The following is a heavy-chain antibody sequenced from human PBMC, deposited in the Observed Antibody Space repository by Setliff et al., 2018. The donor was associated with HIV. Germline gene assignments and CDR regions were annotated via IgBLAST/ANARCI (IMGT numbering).Heavy chain of an antibody. J-gene: IGHJ5*02. CDR3: ARDKEKRSYNNSDGHYDWFDT. Sequence: SVKVSCKTSGDTFTTYALNWVRQAPGQGLEWMGGIIPSLTLVNYEQKFRGRLTITADKSTTTAYMELRTLKSEDTAVYYCARDKEKRSYNNSDGHYDWFDTWGQGTLVTVSS. V-gene: IGHV1-69*10. CDR2: IIPSLTLV. D-gene: IGHD3-22*01. CDR1: GDTFTTYA.